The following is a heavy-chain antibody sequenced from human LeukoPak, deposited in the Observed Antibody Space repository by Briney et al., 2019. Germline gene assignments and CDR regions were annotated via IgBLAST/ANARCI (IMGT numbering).Heavy chain of an antibody. CDR2: IYTSGST. CDR1: GGSISSYY. CDR3: ARDYGDYAYYYYYYMDV. D-gene: IGHD4-17*01. J-gene: IGHJ6*03. Sequence: PSETLSLTCTVSGGSISSYYWSWIRQPAGKGLEWIGRIYTSGSTNCNPSLKSRVTMSVDTSKNQFSLKLSSVTAADTAVYYCARDYGDYAYYYYYYMDVWGKGTTVTVSS. V-gene: IGHV4-4*07.